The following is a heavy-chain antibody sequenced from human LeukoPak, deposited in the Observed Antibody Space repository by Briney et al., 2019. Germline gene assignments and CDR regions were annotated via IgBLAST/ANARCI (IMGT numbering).Heavy chain of an antibody. Sequence: SETLSLTCTVSGGSISSYYWSWIRQPPGKGLEWIGYIYYSGSTNYNPSLKSRATISVDTSKNQFSLKLSSVTAADTAVYYCARQLDSSGYGGDAFDIWGQGTMVTVSS. V-gene: IGHV4-59*08. CDR2: IYYSGST. CDR3: ARQLDSSGYGGDAFDI. CDR1: GGSISSYY. J-gene: IGHJ3*02. D-gene: IGHD3-22*01.